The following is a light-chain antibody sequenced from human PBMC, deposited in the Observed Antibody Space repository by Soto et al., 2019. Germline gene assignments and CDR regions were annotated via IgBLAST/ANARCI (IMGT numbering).Light chain of an antibody. CDR3: QSYDSSLRYVV. CDR1: NSNIGAGYG. CDR2: GNS. V-gene: IGLV1-40*01. Sequence: QSVLTQPPSVSGAPGQRVTISCTGSNSNIGAGYGVHWYQHLPGTAPKLLMYGNSIRPSGVPARFSGSKSGTSASLAITGLQADAEAEYSCQSYDSSLRYVVFGGGTKLTVL. J-gene: IGLJ2*01.